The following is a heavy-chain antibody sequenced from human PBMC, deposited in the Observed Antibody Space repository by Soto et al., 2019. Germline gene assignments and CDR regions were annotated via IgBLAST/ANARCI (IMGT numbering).Heavy chain of an antibody. CDR1: GFTFSSYG. CDR3: LSHSSSWYGFWY. CDR2: ISYDGSNK. D-gene: IGHD6-13*01. V-gene: IGHV3-30*03. Sequence: QVQLVESGGGVVQPGRSLRLSCAASGFTFSSYGMHWVRQAPGKGLEWVAVISYDGSNKYYADSVKGRFTISRDNSKNTLYLQMNSLRAEDTAVYYCLSHSSSWYGFWYWGQGTLVTVSS. J-gene: IGHJ4*02.